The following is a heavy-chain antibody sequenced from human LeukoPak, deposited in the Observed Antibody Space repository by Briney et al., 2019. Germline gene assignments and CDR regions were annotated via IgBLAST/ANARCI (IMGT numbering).Heavy chain of an antibody. CDR1: GGSISGYY. CDR3: ARDNGDDAFDI. CDR2: IYYSGST. V-gene: IGHV4-59*01. Sequence: SETLSLTCTGSGGSISGYYWSWIRQPPGKGLEWIGYIYYSGSTNYNPSLKSRVTISVDTSKNQFSLKLSSVTAADTAVYYCARDNGDDAFDIWGQGTMVTVSS. J-gene: IGHJ3*02. D-gene: IGHD3-10*01.